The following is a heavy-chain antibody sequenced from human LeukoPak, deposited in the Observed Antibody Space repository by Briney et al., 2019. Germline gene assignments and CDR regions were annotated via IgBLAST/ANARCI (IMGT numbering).Heavy chain of an antibody. D-gene: IGHD1-26*01. CDR3: ARDMKLLGQFDY. CDR2: IYSGGST. Sequence: PGGSLRLSGAASGFTVSSNYMSWVRQAPGKGLEWVPVIYSGGSTYCADSVKGRFTISRDNSKNTLYLQMNSLRAEDTAVYYCARDMKLLGQFDYWGQGTLVTVSS. V-gene: IGHV3-53*01. J-gene: IGHJ4*02. CDR1: GFTVSSNY.